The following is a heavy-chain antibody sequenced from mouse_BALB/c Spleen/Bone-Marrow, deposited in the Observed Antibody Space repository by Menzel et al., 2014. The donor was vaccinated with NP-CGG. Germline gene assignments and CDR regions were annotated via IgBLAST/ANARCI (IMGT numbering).Heavy chain of an antibody. D-gene: IGHD1-1*01. CDR2: IWSGGST. J-gene: IGHJ3*01. V-gene: IGHV2-2*01. CDR1: GFSLTSYG. Sequence: QVQLQQSGPGLVQPSQSLSITCTVSGFSLTSYGVHWVRQSPGKGLEWLGVIWSGGSTDYNAAFISRLSITKDNSKSHVFFKMNSLQAYDTAIYYCVREYYGRAWFAYWGQGTLVTVSA. CDR3: VREYYGRAWFAY.